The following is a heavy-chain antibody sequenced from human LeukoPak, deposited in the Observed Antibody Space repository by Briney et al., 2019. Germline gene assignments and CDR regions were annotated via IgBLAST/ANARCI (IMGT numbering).Heavy chain of an antibody. CDR1: GFTFSSYA. D-gene: IGHD2-15*01. CDR2: IYYSGST. V-gene: IGHV4-39*01. J-gene: IGHJ5*02. CDR3: ARQRLHCSGGSCQRIWFDP. Sequence: GSLRLSCAASGFTFSSYAMSWIRQPPGKGLEWIGSIYYSGSTYYNPSLKSRVTISVDTSKNQFSLKLSSVTAADTAVYYCARQRLHCSGGSCQRIWFDPWGQGTLVTVSS.